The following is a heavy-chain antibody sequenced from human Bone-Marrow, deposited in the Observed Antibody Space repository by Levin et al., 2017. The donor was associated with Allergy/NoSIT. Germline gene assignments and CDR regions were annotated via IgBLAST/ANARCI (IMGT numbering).Heavy chain of an antibody. V-gene: IGHV3-33*01. CDR3: TRDRGEWGQFYFDY. D-gene: IGHD1-26*01. Sequence: GESLKISCAASGFTFSAFGMHWVRQPPGRGLEWVAVISYDGGHKFYADSVKGRFTISRDNSKNTHYLQMNSLRAEDTAVYYCTRDRGEWGQFYFDYWGQGILVTVPS. CDR2: ISYDGGHK. CDR1: GFTFSAFG. J-gene: IGHJ4*02.